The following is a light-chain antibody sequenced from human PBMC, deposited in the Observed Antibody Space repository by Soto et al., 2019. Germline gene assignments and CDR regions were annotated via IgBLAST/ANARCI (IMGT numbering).Light chain of an antibody. CDR2: VVS. CDR3: SSYTTSNTYV. J-gene: IGLJ1*01. CDR1: SSDVGGSDY. Sequence: QSVLTRSASVSGSPGQSITISCTGTSSDVGGSDYVSWYQQHPDKAPKLIIYVVSDRPSGVSDRFSGSKSGNTASLTISGLQAEDEADYYCSSYTTSNTYVFGTGTKLTVL. V-gene: IGLV2-14*01.